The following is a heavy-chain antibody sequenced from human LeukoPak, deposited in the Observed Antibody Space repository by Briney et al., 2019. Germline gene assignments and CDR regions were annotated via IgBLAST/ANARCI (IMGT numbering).Heavy chain of an antibody. D-gene: IGHD3-3*01. CDR3: ARVFGRSYYYGMDV. CDR1: GYTFINYG. CDR2: INANNGNT. V-gene: IGHV1-18*01. J-gene: IGHJ6*02. Sequence: ASVKVSCKASGYTFINYGISWVRQAPGQGLEWMGWINANNGNTEYAQKLQGRVTMTTDTSTSTAYVDLRSLRSDDTAVYYCARVFGRSYYYGMDVWGQGTTVTVSS.